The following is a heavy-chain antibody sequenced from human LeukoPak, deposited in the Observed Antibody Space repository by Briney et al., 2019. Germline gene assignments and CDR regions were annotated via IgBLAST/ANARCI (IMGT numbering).Heavy chain of an antibody. Sequence: GGSLRLSCAASGFTFSSYWMSWVRQAPGKGLEWVANIKQDGSEKYYVDSVKGRFTISRDNAKNSLYLQMNSLSAEDTAVYYCSRVTAILDAFDIWGQGTMVTVSS. J-gene: IGHJ3*02. CDR1: GFTFSSYW. D-gene: IGHD2-21*02. CDR3: SRVTAILDAFDI. CDR2: IKQDGSEK. V-gene: IGHV3-7*04.